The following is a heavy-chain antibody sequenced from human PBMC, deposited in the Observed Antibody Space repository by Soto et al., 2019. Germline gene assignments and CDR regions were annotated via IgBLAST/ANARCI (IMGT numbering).Heavy chain of an antibody. D-gene: IGHD2-15*01. J-gene: IGHJ4*02. Sequence: LRLSCAASGFTFSSYAMGWVRQGPGKGLEWVAVVSIGGSTHYADSVRGRFTISRDNSKNTLSLQMNSLTAEGTAVYFCAKRRGAGGHFDYWGQGALVTVSS. CDR3: AKRRGAGGHFDY. CDR2: VSIGGST. CDR1: GFTFSSYA. V-gene: IGHV3-23*01.